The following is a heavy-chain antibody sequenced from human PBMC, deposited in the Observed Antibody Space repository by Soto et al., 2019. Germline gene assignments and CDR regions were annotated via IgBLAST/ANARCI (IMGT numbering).Heavy chain of an antibody. Sequence: GGSLRLSCAASGFTFSSYIMNWVRQAPGKGLEWVSSISSSSSYIYYADSVKGRFTISRDNAKNSLYLQMNSLRAEDTAVYYCARGPVRVVGATMAPYYYYYVMDVWGHLTT. J-gene: IGHJ6*02. CDR3: ARGPVRVVGATMAPYYYYYVMDV. CDR2: ISSSSSYI. D-gene: IGHD1-26*01. V-gene: IGHV3-21*01. CDR1: GFTFSSYI.